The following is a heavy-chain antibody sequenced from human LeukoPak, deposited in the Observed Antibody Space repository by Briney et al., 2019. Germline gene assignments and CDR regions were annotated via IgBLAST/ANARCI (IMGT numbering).Heavy chain of an antibody. CDR3: ARDSYYYDSSGYTDAFDI. V-gene: IGHV4-61*02. J-gene: IGHJ3*02. Sequence: PSQTLSLTCTVSGGSISSGSYYWSWIRQPAGKGLEWIGRIYTSGSTNYNPSLKSRVTISVDTSKNQFSLKLSSVTAADTAVYYCARDSYYYDSSGYTDAFDIWGQGTMVTVSS. CDR1: GGSISSGSYY. D-gene: IGHD3-22*01. CDR2: IYTSGST.